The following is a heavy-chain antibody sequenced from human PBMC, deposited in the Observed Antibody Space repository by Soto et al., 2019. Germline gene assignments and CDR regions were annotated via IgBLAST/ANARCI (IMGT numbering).Heavy chain of an antibody. Sequence: LSLTCTVSGGSISSGGYYWSWIRQHPGKGLEWIGYIYYSGSTYYNPSLKSRVTISVDTSKNQFSLKLSSVTAADTAVYYCARGLTMGQLPSHFDHWGQGTLVTVSS. CDR2: IYYSGST. D-gene: IGHD3-16*01. J-gene: IGHJ5*02. V-gene: IGHV4-31*03. CDR3: ARGLTMGQLPSHFDH. CDR1: GGSISSGGYY.